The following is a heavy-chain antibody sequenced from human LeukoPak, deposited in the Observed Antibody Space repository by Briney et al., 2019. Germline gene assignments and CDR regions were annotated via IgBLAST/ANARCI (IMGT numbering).Heavy chain of an antibody. D-gene: IGHD3-22*01. V-gene: IGHV4-4*02. J-gene: IGHJ4*02. CDR1: GGSISSSNW. Sequence: SGTLSLTCAVSGGSISSSNWWSWVRQPPGKELEWIGEIYHSGSTNYNPSLKSRVTISVDTSKNQFSLKLTSLTAADTAVYYCARAGVSSGYWSLWGQGTLVTVSS. CDR3: ARAGVSSGYWSL. CDR2: IYHSGST.